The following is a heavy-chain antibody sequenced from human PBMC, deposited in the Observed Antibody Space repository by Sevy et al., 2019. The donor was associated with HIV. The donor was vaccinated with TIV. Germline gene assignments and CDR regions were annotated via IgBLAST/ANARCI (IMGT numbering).Heavy chain of an antibody. V-gene: IGHV3-21*01. CDR2: ITSDGNYM. D-gene: IGHD4-17*01. Sequence: GGSLRLSCAASGFSFRSYTMNWVRQAPGKGLEWVSSITSDGNYMYYADSVKGRFALSRDNAKKSLYLLLDSLRAEDTAVYYCARDQFTVTTSYGMDVWGQGTTVTVSS. J-gene: IGHJ6*02. CDR1: GFSFRSYT. CDR3: ARDQFTVTTSYGMDV.